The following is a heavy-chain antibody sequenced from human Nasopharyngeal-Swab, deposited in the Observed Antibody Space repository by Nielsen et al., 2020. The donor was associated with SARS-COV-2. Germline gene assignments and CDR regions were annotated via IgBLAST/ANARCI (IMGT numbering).Heavy chain of an antibody. CDR2: ITYSGIST. CDR3: VKGYGDYAWGSFDI. D-gene: IGHD4-17*01. J-gene: IGHJ3*02. V-gene: IGHV3-23*01. CDR1: GFTFSNYA. Sequence: GESLKISCAASGFTFSNYAMNWVRQAPGKGLEWVSVITYSGISTYYADSVKGRFTISRDNSKNTLYLQMNNLRAEDTAVYYCVKGYGDYAWGSFDIWGQGTMVTVSS.